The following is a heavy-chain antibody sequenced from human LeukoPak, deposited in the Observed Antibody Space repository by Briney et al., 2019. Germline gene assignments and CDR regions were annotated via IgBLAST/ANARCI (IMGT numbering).Heavy chain of an antibody. CDR1: GYTFTSYY. CDR2: INPSGGST. V-gene: IGHV1-46*01. CDR3: ARGLLEWLLLPHYYFDY. Sequence: ASVKVSCKASGYTFTSYYMHWVRQAPGQGLEWMGIINPSGGSTSYAQKFQGRVTMTRETSKSTVYIELSSLRSEDTAVYYCARGLLEWLLLPHYYFDYWGQGTLVTVSS. J-gene: IGHJ4*02. D-gene: IGHD3-3*01.